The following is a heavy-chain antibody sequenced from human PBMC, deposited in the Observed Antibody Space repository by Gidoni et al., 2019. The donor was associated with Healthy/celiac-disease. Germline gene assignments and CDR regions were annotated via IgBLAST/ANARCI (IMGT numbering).Heavy chain of an antibody. D-gene: IGHD4-17*01. J-gene: IGHJ4*02. CDR3: AKDRDDYGDYYFDY. V-gene: IGHV3-30*18. CDR1: GFTFSSYG. CDR2: ISYDGSNK. Sequence: VQPGRSLRLSCAASGFTFSSYGMHWVRQAPGKGLEWVAVISYDGSNKYYADSVKGRFTISRDNSKNTLYLQMNSLRAEDTAVYYCAKDRDDYGDYYFDYWGQGTLVTVSS.